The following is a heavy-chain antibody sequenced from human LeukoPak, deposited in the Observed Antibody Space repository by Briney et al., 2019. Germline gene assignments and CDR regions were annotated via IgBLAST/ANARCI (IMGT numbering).Heavy chain of an antibody. D-gene: IGHD5-18*01. CDR1: GYTFTSYY. V-gene: IGHV1-46*01. Sequence: GAPVKVSCKASGYTFTSYYMHWVRQAPGQGLEWMGIINPNGGSTSYAQKFQGRVTMTRDMSTSTVYMELSSLRSEDTAVYYCARDHHSYGRRMMGYWGQGTLVTVSS. J-gene: IGHJ4*02. CDR2: INPNGGST. CDR3: ARDHHSYGRRMMGY.